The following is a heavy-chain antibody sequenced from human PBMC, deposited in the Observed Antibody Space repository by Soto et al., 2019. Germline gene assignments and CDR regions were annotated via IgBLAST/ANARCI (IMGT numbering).Heavy chain of an antibody. D-gene: IGHD2-15*01. V-gene: IGHV2-5*02. CDR2: IYWDDDK. J-gene: IGHJ6*03. Sequence: PNLVNKTETLGLSCTFSGFSLSTSGVGVGWIRQPPGKALEWLALIYWDDDKRYSPSLKSRLTITKDTSKNQVVLTMTNMDPVDTATYYCAHGDIHMDVWGKGTTVTVSS. CDR3: AHGDIHMDV. CDR1: GFSLSTSGVG.